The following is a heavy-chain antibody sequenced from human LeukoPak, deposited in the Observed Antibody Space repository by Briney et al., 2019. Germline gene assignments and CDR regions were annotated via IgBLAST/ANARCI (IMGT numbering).Heavy chain of an antibody. CDR3: TPDLSYDILTGYTA. V-gene: IGHV3-15*01. Sequence: GGSLRLSCAVSGFTFSTTWMSWGREAPGPGLEWGGRFKGKTDSGTTDYAAPVKGRFTISRDDSKNTLYLQMNSLKTEDTAVYYCTPDLSYDILTGYTARGQGTLVTVSS. J-gene: IGHJ4*02. D-gene: IGHD3-9*01. CDR2: FKGKTDSGTT. CDR1: GFTFSTTW.